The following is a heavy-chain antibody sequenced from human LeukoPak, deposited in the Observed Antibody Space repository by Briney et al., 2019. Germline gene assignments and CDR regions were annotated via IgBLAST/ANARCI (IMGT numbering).Heavy chain of an antibody. CDR3: AKDHFGRSDY. V-gene: IGHV3-53*01. D-gene: IGHD1-14*01. Sequence: GGSLRLSCAASGFSVSSSYMTWVRKAPGKGLEWVSIIYSDASPYYADSVKGRFTISRDNSKNTLYLQMNSLRAEDTAVYYCAKDHFGRSDYWGQGTLVTVSS. CDR1: GFSVSSSY. J-gene: IGHJ4*02. CDR2: IYSDASP.